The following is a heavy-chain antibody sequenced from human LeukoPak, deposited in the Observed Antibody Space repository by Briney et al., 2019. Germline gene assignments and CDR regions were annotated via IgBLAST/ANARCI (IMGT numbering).Heavy chain of an antibody. Sequence: GGSLRLSCAASGFTFSSCSMNWVRQAPGKGLEWVSSISSSSSYIYYADSVKGRFTISRDNAKNSLYLQMNSLRAEDTAVYYCARGHITMIVVANFDYWGQGTLVTVSS. CDR1: GFTFSSCS. CDR2: ISSSSSYI. V-gene: IGHV3-21*01. CDR3: ARGHITMIVVANFDY. D-gene: IGHD3-22*01. J-gene: IGHJ4*02.